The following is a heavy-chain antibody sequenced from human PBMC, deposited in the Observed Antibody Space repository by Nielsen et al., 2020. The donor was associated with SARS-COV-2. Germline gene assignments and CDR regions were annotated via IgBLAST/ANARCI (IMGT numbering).Heavy chain of an antibody. CDR3: ARGRRKSYGSGSYYNVGYFDY. J-gene: IGHJ4*02. V-gene: IGHV3-7*01. Sequence: WIRQPPGKGLEWVANIKQDGSEKYYVDSVKGRFTISRDNAKNSPYLQMNSLRAEDTAVYYCARGRRKSYGSGSYYNVGYFDYWGQGTLVTVSS. CDR2: IKQDGSEK. D-gene: IGHD3-10*01.